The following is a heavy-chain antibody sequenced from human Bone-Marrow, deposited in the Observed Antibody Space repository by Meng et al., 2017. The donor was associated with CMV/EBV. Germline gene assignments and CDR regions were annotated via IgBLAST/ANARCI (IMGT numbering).Heavy chain of an antibody. CDR1: GFTFSSYS. V-gene: IGHV3-21*01. CDR3: ARCLDYDFWSGYYVKKNYYYYYGMDV. D-gene: IGHD3-3*01. Sequence: GESLKISCAASGFTFSSYSMNWVRQAPGKGLEWVSSISSSSSYIYYADSVKGRFTISRDNAKNSLYLQMNSLSAEDTAVYYCARCLDYDFWSGYYVKKNYYYYYGMDVWGQGTTVTFSS. J-gene: IGHJ6*02. CDR2: ISSSSSYI.